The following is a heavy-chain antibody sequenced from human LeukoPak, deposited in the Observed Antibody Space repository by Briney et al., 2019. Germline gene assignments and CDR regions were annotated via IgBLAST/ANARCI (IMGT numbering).Heavy chain of an antibody. CDR3: TTRGGSFSIFDY. CDR1: GFTFGDYC. Sequence: GGSLRLSCTTSGFTFGDYCMNWVRQAPGKGLEWVGRIKSKTDGGTTDYAAPVKGRFTISRDDSKNTLYLQMNSLKTEDTAVYYCTTRGGSFSIFDYWGQGTLVTVSS. D-gene: IGHD1-26*01. J-gene: IGHJ4*02. V-gene: IGHV3-15*01. CDR2: IKSKTDGGTT.